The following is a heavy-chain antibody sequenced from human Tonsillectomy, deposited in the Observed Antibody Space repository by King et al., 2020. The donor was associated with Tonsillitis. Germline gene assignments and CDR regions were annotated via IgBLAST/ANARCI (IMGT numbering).Heavy chain of an antibody. CDR1: GYSFTSYW. J-gene: IGHJ4*02. CDR3: ARLGPYLGATRPFDY. Sequence: QLVQSGAEVKKPGESLKISCKGSGYSFTSYWIGWVRQMPGKGLEWMGIIYPGDSDTRYCPSFQGQVTISAAKSISTAYLQWSSLKASDTAMYYCARLGPYLGATRPFDYWGQGTLVTVSS. V-gene: IGHV5-51*01. CDR2: IYPGDSDT. D-gene: IGHD1-26*01.